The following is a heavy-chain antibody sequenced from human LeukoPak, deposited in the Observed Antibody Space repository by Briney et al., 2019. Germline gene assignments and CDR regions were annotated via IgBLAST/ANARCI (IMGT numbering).Heavy chain of an antibody. CDR1: GYTFTGYY. V-gene: IGHV1-18*04. CDR2: ISAYNGNT. J-gene: IGHJ4*02. CDR3: ARGGDYGDYSDY. Sequence: ASVKVSCKASGYTFTGYYIHWVRQAPGQGLEWMGWISAYNGNTNYAQKLQGRVTMTTDTSTSTAYMELRSLRSDDTAVYYCARGGDYGDYSDYWGQGTLVTVSS. D-gene: IGHD4-17*01.